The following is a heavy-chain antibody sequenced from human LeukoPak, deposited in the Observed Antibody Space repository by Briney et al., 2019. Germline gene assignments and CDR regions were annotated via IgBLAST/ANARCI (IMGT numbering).Heavy chain of an antibody. CDR2: IIPILGIA. V-gene: IGHV1-69*04. Sequence: SVKVSCKASGGTFISYTISWVRQAPGQGREWMGRIIPILGIANYAQKFQGRVTITADKSTSTDYMELSSLRSEDTAVYYCARDSVGAIIDYWGQGTLVTVSS. CDR1: GGTFISYT. D-gene: IGHD1-26*01. CDR3: ARDSVGAIIDY. J-gene: IGHJ4*02.